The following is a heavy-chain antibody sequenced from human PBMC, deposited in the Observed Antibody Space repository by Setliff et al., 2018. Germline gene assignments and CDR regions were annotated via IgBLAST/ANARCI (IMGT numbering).Heavy chain of an antibody. V-gene: IGHV3-30*02. CDR3: ARDQQQQLRATFQH. CDR1: GFTFSTYY. Sequence: PGGSLRLSCAASGFTFSTYYMHWVRQPPGKGLEWVAFVHYDGVNKHYRDSVKGRFTISRDNSKNTLYLQMNSLRAEDTAVYYCARDQQQQLRATFQHWGQGTLVTVSS. CDR2: VHYDGVNK. D-gene: IGHD6-13*01. J-gene: IGHJ1*01.